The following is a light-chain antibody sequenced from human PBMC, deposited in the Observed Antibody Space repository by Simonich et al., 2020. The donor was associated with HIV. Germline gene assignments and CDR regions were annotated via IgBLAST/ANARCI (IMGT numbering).Light chain of an antibody. V-gene: IGKV1-9*01. J-gene: IGKJ2*01. CDR1: QGISSY. Sequence: DIQLTQSPSFLSASVGDRVTIPCRASQGISSYLAWYQQKSGIAPKLLIYAASTLQSGVPDRFSGSGSGTDFTLTISSLQAEDVAVYYCQQYYSTPMYTFGQGTKLEIK. CDR2: AAS. CDR3: QQYYSTPMYT.